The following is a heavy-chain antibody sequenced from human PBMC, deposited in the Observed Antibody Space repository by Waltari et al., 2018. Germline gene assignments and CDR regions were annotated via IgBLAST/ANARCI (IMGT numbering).Heavy chain of an antibody. CDR1: GGTFSSYA. CDR2: IIPIFGTA. CDR3: ARALLRIVGATTPDYYYYYMDV. J-gene: IGHJ6*03. V-gene: IGHV1-69*12. Sequence: QVQLVQSGAEVKKPGSSVKVSCKASGGTFSSYAISWVRQAPGQGLEWMGGIIPIFGTANYAQKFQGRVTITADESTSTAYMELSSLRSEDTAVYYCARALLRIVGATTPDYYYYYMDVWGKGTTVTVSS. D-gene: IGHD1-26*01.